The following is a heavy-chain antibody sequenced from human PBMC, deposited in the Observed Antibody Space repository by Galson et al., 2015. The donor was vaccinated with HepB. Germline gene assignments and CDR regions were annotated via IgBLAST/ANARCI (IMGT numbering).Heavy chain of an antibody. CDR1: GFAFSSYA. D-gene: IGHD3-22*01. CDR3: AKDLNYDRGVWAFDI. J-gene: IGHJ3*02. Sequence: SLRLSCAASGFAFSSYAMTWVRQAPGKGLEWVSYISGSGGSTYYADSVKGRFTISRDNSKNTLYLKMNSLRVEDTAVYHCAKDLNYDRGVWAFDIWGQGTMVTV. CDR2: ISGSGGST. V-gene: IGHV3-23*01.